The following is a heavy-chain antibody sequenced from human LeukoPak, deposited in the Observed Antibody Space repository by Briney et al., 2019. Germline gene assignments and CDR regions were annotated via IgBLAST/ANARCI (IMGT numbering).Heavy chain of an antibody. CDR2: INQDGSEK. V-gene: IGHV3-7*03. D-gene: IGHD3-10*01. CDR3: ARDPDMVRGVNFDY. CDR1: GFTFSSYA. J-gene: IGHJ4*02. Sequence: GRSLRLSCAASGFTFSSYAMHWVRQAPGKGLEWVANINQDGSEKYYVDSVKGRFTISRDNAKNSLYLQMNSLRAEDTAVYYCARDPDMVRGVNFDYWGQGTLVTVSS.